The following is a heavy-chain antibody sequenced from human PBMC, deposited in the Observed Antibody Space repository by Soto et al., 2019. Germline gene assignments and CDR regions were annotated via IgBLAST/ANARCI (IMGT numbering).Heavy chain of an antibody. J-gene: IGHJ4*02. V-gene: IGHV3-30-3*01. D-gene: IGHD2-2*01. CDR1: GFTFSSYA. CDR2: ISYDGSNK. CDR3: ATVKVGYCSSTSCRYPYFDY. Sequence: PGGSLRLSCAASGFTFSSYAMHWVRQAPGKGLEWVAVISYDGSNKYYADSVKGRFTISRDNSKNTLYLQMNSLRAEDTAVYYCATVKVGYCSSTSCRYPYFDYWGQGTLVTVSS.